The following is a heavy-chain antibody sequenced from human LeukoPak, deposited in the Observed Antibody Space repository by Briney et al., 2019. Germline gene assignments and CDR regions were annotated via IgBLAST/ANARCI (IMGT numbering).Heavy chain of an antibody. V-gene: IGHV4-59*08. Sequence: PSETLSLTCTVSGGSISSYYWSWIRQPPGKGLEWMGYIYYTGSGDYNPSLKSRVAISPDTSKNQISLRLRSVTAADTAVYYCARHPSRWFGGTFDMWGQGTMVTVSS. CDR2: IYYTGSG. J-gene: IGHJ3*02. CDR1: GGSISSYY. D-gene: IGHD3-10*01. CDR3: ARHPSRWFGGTFDM.